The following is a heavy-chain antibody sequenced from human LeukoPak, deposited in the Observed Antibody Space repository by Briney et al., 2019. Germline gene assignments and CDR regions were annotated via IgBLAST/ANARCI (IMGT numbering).Heavy chain of an antibody. Sequence: ASVKVSCKASGYTFTSYYMHWLRQAPGQGIEWLGIINPSDGSTTYAQKFEGRVSMTRDMSTSTVYMDLSSLRSEDTAVYYCARVDYGSASYFDLWGQGTLVTVSS. V-gene: IGHV1-46*01. J-gene: IGHJ1*01. CDR2: INPSDGST. D-gene: IGHD3-10*01. CDR3: ARVDYGSASYFDL. CDR1: GYTFTSYY.